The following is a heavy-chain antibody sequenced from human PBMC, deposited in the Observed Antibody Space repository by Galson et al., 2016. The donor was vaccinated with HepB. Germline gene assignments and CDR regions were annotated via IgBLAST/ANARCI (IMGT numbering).Heavy chain of an antibody. CDR2: ISFDGSNT. V-gene: IGHV3-30*18. D-gene: IGHD1-1*01. CDR1: GFTFSTYG. Sequence: SLRLSCAASGFTFSTYGIHWVRQAPGKGLEWVAAISFDGSNTYYLHSVRGRFTISRDNSNNTLYLQMNGLRAEDTAVYYCAKERLVRRIFDHWGQGTLLTVSS. J-gene: IGHJ4*02. CDR3: AKERLVRRIFDH.